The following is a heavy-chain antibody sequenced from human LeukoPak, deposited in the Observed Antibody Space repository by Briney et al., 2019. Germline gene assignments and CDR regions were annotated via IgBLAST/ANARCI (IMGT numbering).Heavy chain of an antibody. CDR1: GGSISSGSYY. Sequence: TLSLTGTVSGGSISSGSYYGSWIRQPTGKGLEWFGRLYTRGSTTYNPSLTRRVTISVGTSAHPSSLSVSSVTPAPPAVHHCARARSGAFDIWGQGTMVTVSS. D-gene: IGHD3-3*01. CDR3: ARARSGAFDI. J-gene: IGHJ3*02. CDR2: LYTRGST. V-gene: IGHV4-61*02.